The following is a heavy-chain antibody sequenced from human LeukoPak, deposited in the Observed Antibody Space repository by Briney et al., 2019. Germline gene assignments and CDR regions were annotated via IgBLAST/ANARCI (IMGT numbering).Heavy chain of an antibody. J-gene: IGHJ4*02. CDR1: GGSISSSSYY. CDR2: IYYSGST. V-gene: IGHV4-39*07. Sequence: PSETLSLTCTVSGGSISSSSYYWGWIRQPPGKGLEWIGSIYYSGSTYYNPSLKSRVTISVDTSKNQFSLKLSSVTAADTAVYYCARVGWLLGYFDYWGQGTLVTVSS. CDR3: ARVGWLLGYFDY. D-gene: IGHD3-3*01.